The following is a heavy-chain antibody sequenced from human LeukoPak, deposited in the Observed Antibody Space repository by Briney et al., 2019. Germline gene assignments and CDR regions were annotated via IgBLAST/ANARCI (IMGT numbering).Heavy chain of an antibody. CDR1: GYTFTGYY. Sequence: GASVKVSCKASGYTFTGYYMHWVRQAPGQGLEWMGWINPNSGGTNYAQKFQGRVTMTRDTSISTAYMELSRLRSDDTAVYYCARGKYGRGVRVSRFDYWGQGTLVTVSS. J-gene: IGHJ4*02. D-gene: IGHD3-10*01. V-gene: IGHV1-2*02. CDR3: ARGKYGRGVRVSRFDY. CDR2: INPNSGGT.